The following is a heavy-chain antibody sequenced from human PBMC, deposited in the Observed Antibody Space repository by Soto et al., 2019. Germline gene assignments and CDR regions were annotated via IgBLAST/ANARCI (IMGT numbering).Heavy chain of an antibody. CDR3: ARGAYLNWFDP. J-gene: IGHJ5*02. Sequence: AGSLRLSCAASGFTFSSYAMSWVRQAPAKGLEWVSGISVSGGNTYYADSVKGRFTISRDNAKNSLYLQMNSLRAEDTAVYYCARGAYLNWFDPWGQGTLVTVSS. CDR2: ISVSGGNT. CDR1: GFTFSSYA. V-gene: IGHV3-23*01.